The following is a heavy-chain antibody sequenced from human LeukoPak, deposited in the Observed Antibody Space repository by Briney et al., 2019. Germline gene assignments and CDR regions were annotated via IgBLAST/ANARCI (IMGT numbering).Heavy chain of an antibody. CDR1: GGSFSGYY. D-gene: IGHD6-19*01. J-gene: IGHJ4*02. CDR3: ARFERTIAVAGRGDY. V-gene: IGHV4-34*01. Sequence: SETLSLTCAVYGGSFSGYYWSWIRQPPGKGLEWIGEINHSGSTNYNPSLTSRVTISVDTSKNQFSLKLSSVTAADTAVYYCARFERTIAVAGRGDYWGQGTLVTVSS. CDR2: INHSGST.